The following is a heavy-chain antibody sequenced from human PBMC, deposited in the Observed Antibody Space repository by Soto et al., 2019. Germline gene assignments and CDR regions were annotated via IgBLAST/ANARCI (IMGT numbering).Heavy chain of an antibody. Sequence: EVQLLESGGGLVQPGGSLRLSCAASGFTFSSYAMSWVRQAPGKGLEWVSAISGSGGSTYYADSVKGRFTISRDNSKNTRYLQMNSLRAEDTAVYYCGAYYYGSGSSDAFDIWGQGTMVTVSS. CDR1: GFTFSSYA. CDR2: ISGSGGST. V-gene: IGHV3-23*01. CDR3: GAYYYGSGSSDAFDI. D-gene: IGHD3-10*01. J-gene: IGHJ3*02.